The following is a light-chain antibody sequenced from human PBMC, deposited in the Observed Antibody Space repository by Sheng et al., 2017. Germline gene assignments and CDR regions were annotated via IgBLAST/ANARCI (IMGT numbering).Light chain of an antibody. Sequence: QSALTQPASVSGSPGQSITISCTGTYSDIGNFNYVSWYQQHPGKGPKLMIYDVSHRPSGVPDRFSGSKSGNTASLTVSGLQAEDEADYYCSSYAGSNNWVVFGGGTKLTVL. CDR3: SSYAGSNNWVV. CDR1: YSDIGNFNY. J-gene: IGLJ2*01. V-gene: IGLV2-8*01. CDR2: DVS.